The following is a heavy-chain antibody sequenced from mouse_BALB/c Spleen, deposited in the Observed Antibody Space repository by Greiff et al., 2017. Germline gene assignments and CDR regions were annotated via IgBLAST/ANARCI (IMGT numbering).Heavy chain of an antibody. V-gene: IGHV1-69*02. CDR2: IDPSDSET. CDR3: ARDDGDY. Sequence: QVQLQQPGAELVKPGAPVKLSCKASGYTFTSYWMNWVKQRPGRGLEWIGRIDPSDSETHYNQKFKDKATLTVDKSSSTAYIQLSSLTSEDSAVYYCARDDGDYWGQGTTLTVSS. D-gene: IGHD2-3*01. CDR1: GYTFTSYW. J-gene: IGHJ2*01.